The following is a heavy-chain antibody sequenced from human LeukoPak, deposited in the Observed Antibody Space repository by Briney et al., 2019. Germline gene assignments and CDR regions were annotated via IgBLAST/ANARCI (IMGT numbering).Heavy chain of an antibody. D-gene: IGHD5-24*01. J-gene: IGHJ5*02. CDR3: AFRRDGYKGGNWFDP. Sequence: SETLSLTCAVYGGSFSGYYWSWIRQPPGKGLEWIGEINHSGSTNYNPSLKSRVTISVDTSKNQLSLKLSSVTAADTAVYYCAFRRDGYKGGNWFDPWGQGTLVTVSS. CDR1: GGSFSGYY. CDR2: INHSGST. V-gene: IGHV4-34*01.